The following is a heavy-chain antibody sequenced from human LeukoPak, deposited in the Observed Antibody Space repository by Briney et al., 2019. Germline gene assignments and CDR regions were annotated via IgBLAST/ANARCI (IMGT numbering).Heavy chain of an antibody. D-gene: IGHD3-10*01. CDR2: IKSDGSRT. CDR1: GFTFSSYW. Sequence: GGSLRLSCAVSGFTFSSYWMHWVRQAPGKGLVWVSRIKSDGSRTDYADSVKGRFTISRDNPKNMLYLQMNSLRAEDTAVYYCASRARSGYYYGMDVWGQGTTVTVSS. CDR3: ASRARSGYYYGMDV. V-gene: IGHV3-74*01. J-gene: IGHJ6*02.